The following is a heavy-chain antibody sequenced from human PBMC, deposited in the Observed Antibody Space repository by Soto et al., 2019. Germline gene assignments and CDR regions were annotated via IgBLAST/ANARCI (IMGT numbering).Heavy chain of an antibody. D-gene: IGHD2-15*01. CDR3: ARGVVVVAVTTGYAFDI. CDR1: GGSISSYY. V-gene: IGHV4-59*08. CDR2: IYYSGSA. J-gene: IGHJ3*02. Sequence: SETLSLTCTVSGGSISSYYWIWIRQPPGKGLEWIGYIYYSGSANYNPSLKSRVTISVDTSKNQFSLKLSSVTAADTAVYYCARGVVVVAVTTGYAFDIWGQGTMVTVSS.